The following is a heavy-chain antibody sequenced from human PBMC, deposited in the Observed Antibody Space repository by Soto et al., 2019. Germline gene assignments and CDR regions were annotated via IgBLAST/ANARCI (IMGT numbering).Heavy chain of an antibody. D-gene: IGHD5-18*01. V-gene: IGHV3-23*01. Sequence: GGSLRLSCAASGFTFSSYAMSWVRQAPGKGLEWVSAISGSGGSTYYADSMKGRFTISRDKSKNTLYLQRNSLRAEETVVYYCATYSGGGYSYGYLDDWGQGTLVTVSS. CDR2: ISGSGGST. CDR3: ATYSGGGYSYGYLDD. CDR1: GFTFSSYA. J-gene: IGHJ4*02.